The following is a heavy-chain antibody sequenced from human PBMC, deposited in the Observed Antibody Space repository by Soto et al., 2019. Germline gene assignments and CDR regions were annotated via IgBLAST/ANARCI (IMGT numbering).Heavy chain of an antibody. CDR2: IKTKAESYAT. J-gene: IGHJ4*02. CDR3: TRRDCSGGDCYSDFDY. Sequence: EVQLVESGGGLVQPGGSLKLSCAASGFRFSGSDMHWVRQASGEGLEWVGRIKTKAESYATALAASVKGRFSLPRDDSKNTAYLEMNSLKTEDTAVYYCTRRDCSGGDCYSDFDYWGQGALVTVSS. CDR1: GFRFSGSD. D-gene: IGHD2-15*01. V-gene: IGHV3-73*01.